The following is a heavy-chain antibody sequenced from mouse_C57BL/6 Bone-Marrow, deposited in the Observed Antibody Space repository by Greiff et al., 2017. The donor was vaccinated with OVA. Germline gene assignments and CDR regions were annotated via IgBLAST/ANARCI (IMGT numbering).Heavy chain of an antibody. CDR3: ASEGDGWYVDV. J-gene: IGHJ1*03. D-gene: IGHD3-3*01. CDR2: INPNNGGT. CDR1: GYTFTDYN. Sequence: EVQLQQSGPELVKPGASVKIPCKASGYTFTDYNMDWVKQSHGKSLEWIGDINPNNGGTIYNQKFKGKATLTVDKSSSTAYMELRSLTSEDTAVYYCASEGDGWYVDVWGTGTTVTVSS. V-gene: IGHV1-18*01.